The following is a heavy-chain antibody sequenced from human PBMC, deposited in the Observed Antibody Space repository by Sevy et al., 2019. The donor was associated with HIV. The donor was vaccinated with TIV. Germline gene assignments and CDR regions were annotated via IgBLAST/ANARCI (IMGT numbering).Heavy chain of an antibody. J-gene: IGHJ4*02. CDR3: ATARITMIVVVITLAFDY. CDR2: IIPIFGTA. V-gene: IGHV1-69*06. D-gene: IGHD3-22*01. Sequence: ASVKVSCKASGGTFSSYAISWVRQAPGQGLEWMGGIIPIFGTANYAQKFQGRVTITADKSTSTAYMELSSLRSEDTAVCYCATARITMIVVVITLAFDYWGQGTLVTVSS. CDR1: GGTFSSYA.